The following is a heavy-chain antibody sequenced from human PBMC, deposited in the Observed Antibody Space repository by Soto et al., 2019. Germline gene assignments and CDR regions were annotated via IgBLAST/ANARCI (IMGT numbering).Heavy chain of an antibody. Sequence: SVKVSCKASGCTFSSYAISWVRQAPGQGLEWMGGIIPIFGTANYAQKFQGRVTITADESTSTAYMELSSLRSEDTAVYYCARAENLGYCTNGVCSRSRWAYPYWGQGTLVTVSS. J-gene: IGHJ4*02. V-gene: IGHV1-69*13. CDR3: ARAENLGYCTNGVCSRSRWAYPY. D-gene: IGHD2-8*01. CDR2: IIPIFGTA. CDR1: GCTFSSYA.